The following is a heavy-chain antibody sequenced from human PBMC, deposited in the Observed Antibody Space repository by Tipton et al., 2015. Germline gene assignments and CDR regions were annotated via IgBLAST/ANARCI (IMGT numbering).Heavy chain of an antibody. CDR1: GFIFSNFG. J-gene: IGHJ4*02. CDR2: ISNDGSNE. V-gene: IGHV3-30*18. D-gene: IGHD4-17*01. CDR3: AKGGGYGDSHYFDY. Sequence: SLRLSCATSGFIFSNFGMHWVRQAPGKGLEWVALISNDGSNEYYADSVKGRFTISRDNSKNTLYLQMNSLRAEDTAVYYCAKGGGYGDSHYFDYWGQGTLVTVSA.